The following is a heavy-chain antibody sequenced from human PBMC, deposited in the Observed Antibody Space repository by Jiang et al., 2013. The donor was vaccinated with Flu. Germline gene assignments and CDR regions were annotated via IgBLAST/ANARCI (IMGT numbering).Heavy chain of an antibody. Sequence: SQTLSLTCVISGDSVSSNSAGWNWIRQSPSRGLEWLGRTYYRSKWYNDYAVSVKSRITINPDTSKNQFSLHLNSVTPEDTAVYYCARGGGAFDIWGQGTMVTVSS. CDR1: GDSVSSNSAG. D-gene: IGHD3-10*01. CDR3: ARGGGAFDI. CDR2: TYYRSKWYN. J-gene: IGHJ3*02. V-gene: IGHV6-1*01.